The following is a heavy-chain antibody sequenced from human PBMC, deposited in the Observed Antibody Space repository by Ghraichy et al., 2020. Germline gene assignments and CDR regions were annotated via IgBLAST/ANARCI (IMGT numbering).Heavy chain of an antibody. Sequence: SQTLSLTCAVYGGSFSGYYWSWIRQPPGKGLEWIGEINHSGSTNYNPSLKSRVTISVDTSKNQFSLKLSSVTAADTAVYYCARGNYYDSSGYYYYYFDYWGQGTLVTVSS. CDR2: INHSGST. D-gene: IGHD3-22*01. CDR1: GGSFSGYY. CDR3: ARGNYYDSSGYYYYYFDY. V-gene: IGHV4-34*01. J-gene: IGHJ4*02.